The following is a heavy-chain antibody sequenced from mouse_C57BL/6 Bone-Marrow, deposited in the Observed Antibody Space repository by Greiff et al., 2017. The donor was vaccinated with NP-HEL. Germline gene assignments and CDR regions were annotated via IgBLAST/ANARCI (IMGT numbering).Heavy chain of an antibody. J-gene: IGHJ2*01. CDR2: IDPSDSYT. D-gene: IGHD2-4*01. Sequence: QVQLQQPGAELVMPGASVKLSCKASGYTFTSYWMHWVKQRPGQGLEWIGEIDPSDSYTNYNQKFKGKSTLTVDKSSSTAYMQLSSLTSEDSAVYYCARFDDYDKDYFDYWGQGTTLTVSS. CDR1: GYTFTSYW. CDR3: ARFDDYDKDYFDY. V-gene: IGHV1-69*01.